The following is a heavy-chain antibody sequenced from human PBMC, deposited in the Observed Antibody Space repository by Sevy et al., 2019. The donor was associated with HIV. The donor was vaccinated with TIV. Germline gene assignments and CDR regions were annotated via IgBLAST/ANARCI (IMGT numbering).Heavy chain of an antibody. V-gene: IGHV3-7*01. CDR1: RFTFNTYW. J-gene: IGHJ4*02. CDR2: IKEDGGAK. CDR3: ARDSPGYGGYNY. Sequence: GGSLRLSCAASRFTFNTYWMSWVRQAPGKGLEWVGNIKEDGGAKYYADSVKGRFTISRDNAKNSLYLQMNSLRVEDTAVYYCARDSPGYGGYNYWGQGTLVTVSS. D-gene: IGHD1-26*01.